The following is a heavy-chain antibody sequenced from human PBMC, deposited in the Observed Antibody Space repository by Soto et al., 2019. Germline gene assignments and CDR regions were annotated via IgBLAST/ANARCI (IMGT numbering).Heavy chain of an antibody. CDR1: GGSISRSRCH. CDR3: ARHGFTGSYYAAFYI. D-gene: IGHD1-26*01. Sequence: SETLSLTWTVSGGSISRSRCHWGWIRQPPGKGLEWIASIKYSGTTFYNPSLQDRITVSVDTSKHQFALKLSSVTAAETAVYYCARHGFTGSYYAAFYIWAQGTMLTVSS. CDR2: IKYSGTT. V-gene: IGHV4-39*01. J-gene: IGHJ3*02.